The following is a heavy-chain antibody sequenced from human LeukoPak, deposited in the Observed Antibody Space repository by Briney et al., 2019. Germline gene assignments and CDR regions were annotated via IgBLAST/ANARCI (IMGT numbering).Heavy chain of an antibody. J-gene: IGHJ4*02. CDR1: GDSVSSNRAA. CDR3: ARGADYSDYYFDY. CDR2: PYYRSKWYN. V-gene: IGHV6-1*01. Sequence: SQTRSLTCAISGDSVSSNRAAWNWIRQSPSRGLEWLGRPYYRSKWYNNYSVSVKSRITINPDTSKNQFSVQLNSVTPEDTAVYYCARGADYSDYYFDYWGQGTLVTVSS. D-gene: IGHD4-11*01.